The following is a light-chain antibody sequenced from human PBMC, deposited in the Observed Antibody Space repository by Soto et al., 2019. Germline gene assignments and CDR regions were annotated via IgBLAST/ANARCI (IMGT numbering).Light chain of an antibody. CDR2: EVS. CDR1: SSDVGGYKY. V-gene: IGLV2-14*01. J-gene: IGLJ1*01. CDR3: SSYTSSSTLDV. Sequence: QSALTQPASVSGSPGQSITISCTGTSSDVGGYKYVSWYQQHPGKAPKLMIYEVSNRPSGVSNRFSGSKSGNTASLTISGLQAEDEADYYYSSYTSSSTLDVFGTGTKVTVL.